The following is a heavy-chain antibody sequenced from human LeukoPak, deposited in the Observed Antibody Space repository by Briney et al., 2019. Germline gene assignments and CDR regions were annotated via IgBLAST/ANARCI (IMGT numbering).Heavy chain of an antibody. D-gene: IGHD1-26*01. CDR3: AKTNSGSYYEDY. Sequence: PGGSLRLSCAASGFTFSGYGMHWVRQAPGKGLEWVAVMSNDGTKKYYGDSVKGRFSISRDNSKNTLYLQMNSLRAEDTAVYYCAKTNSGSYYEDYWGQGTLVTVSS. CDR2: MSNDGTKK. CDR1: GFTFSGYG. V-gene: IGHV3-30*18. J-gene: IGHJ4*02.